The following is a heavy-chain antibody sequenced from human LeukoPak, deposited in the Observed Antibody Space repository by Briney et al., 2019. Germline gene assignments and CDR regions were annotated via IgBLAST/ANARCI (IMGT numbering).Heavy chain of an antibody. Sequence: SQTLSLTCTVSGGSIRSGDYYWGWIRQPPGKGLEWIGSIYYSGSTYYNPSLKSRVTISVDTSKNQFSLKLSSVTAADTAVYYCARQSRSGGPGDYWGQGTLVTVSS. V-gene: IGHV4-39*01. CDR3: ARQSRSGGPGDY. J-gene: IGHJ4*02. CDR1: GGSIRSGDYY. CDR2: IYYSGST. D-gene: IGHD2-15*01.